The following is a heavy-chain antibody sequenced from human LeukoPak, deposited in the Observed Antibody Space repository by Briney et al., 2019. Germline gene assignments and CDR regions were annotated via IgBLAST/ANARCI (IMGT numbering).Heavy chain of an antibody. Sequence: SETLSLTCTVSGASINTTNFYWAWIRQPPGKGLESIGNIHYTGRTYSNASLNSRVTISVDTSKNQFSLKLTSVSASDTAVYYCARQGSMTRGGYWLDPWGRGTLVIVSS. CDR3: ARQGSMTRGGYWLDP. D-gene: IGHD3-10*01. J-gene: IGHJ5*02. CDR2: IHYTGRT. CDR1: GASINTTNFY. V-gene: IGHV4-39*01.